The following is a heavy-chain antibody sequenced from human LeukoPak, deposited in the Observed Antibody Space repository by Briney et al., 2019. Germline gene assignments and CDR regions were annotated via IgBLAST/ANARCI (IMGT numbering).Heavy chain of an antibody. Sequence: ASVKVSCKASGYTFTSYDINWVRQATGQGLEWMGWMNPNSGNTGYAQKFQGRVTMTRNTSISTAYMELSSLRSEDTAVYYCAMSKRWLRTTPFDYWAREPWSPSPQ. CDR3: AMSKRWLRTTPFDY. CDR2: MNPNSGNT. J-gene: IGHJ4*02. CDR1: GYTFTSYD. D-gene: IGHD5-12*01. V-gene: IGHV1-8*01.